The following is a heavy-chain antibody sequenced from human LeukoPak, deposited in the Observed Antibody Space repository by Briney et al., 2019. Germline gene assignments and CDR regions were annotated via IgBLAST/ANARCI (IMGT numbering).Heavy chain of an antibody. D-gene: IGHD4-11*01. CDR3: ARGLHWFDP. J-gene: IGHJ5*02. CDR2: IKQDGSEK. Sequence: GGSLRLSCAASVFSFSSDWMSWVRQAPGKGLEWVANIKQDGSEKYYVDSVKGRFTISRDNAKNSLYLQMNSLRAEDTAVYYCARGLHWFDPWGQGTLVTVSS. CDR1: VFSFSSDW. V-gene: IGHV3-7*03.